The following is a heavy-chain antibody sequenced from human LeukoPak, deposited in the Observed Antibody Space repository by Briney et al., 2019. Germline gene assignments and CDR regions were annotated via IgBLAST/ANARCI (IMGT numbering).Heavy chain of an antibody. CDR1: GGSINSYY. CDR2: TYYSGST. J-gene: IGHJ4*02. V-gene: IGHV4-59*08. Sequence: SETLSLTCTVSGGSINSYYWSWIRQPPGKGLEWIGSTYYSGSTDYNPSLKSRATISVDTSKNQFSVKLSSVTAADTAVYYCARLPSTRTLDFDHWGQGTLVTVSS. D-gene: IGHD5/OR15-5a*01. CDR3: ARLPSTRTLDFDH.